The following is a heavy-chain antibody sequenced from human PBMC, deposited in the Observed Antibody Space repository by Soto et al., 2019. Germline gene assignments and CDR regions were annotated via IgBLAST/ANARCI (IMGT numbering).Heavy chain of an antibody. D-gene: IGHD2-21*02. CDR3: ARGPVVTPFVDY. CDR1: GGSVTIGIYY. V-gene: IGHV4-61*01. J-gene: IGHJ4*02. CDR2: IYYSGST. Sequence: PSETLSLTCTVSGGSVTIGIYYGSWIRQPPGKGLEWIGHIYYSGSTNYNPSLKSRVTISVDASKNQFSLKLSSVTAADTAIYYCARGPVVTPFVDYWGQGTLVTVSS.